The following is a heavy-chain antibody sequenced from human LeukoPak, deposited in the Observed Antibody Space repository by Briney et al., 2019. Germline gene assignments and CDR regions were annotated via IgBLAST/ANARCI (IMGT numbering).Heavy chain of an antibody. Sequence: SETLSLTCTVSGGSISSSSYYWGWIRQPPGKGLEWIGSIYYSGSTYYNPSLKSRVTISVDTSKNQFSLKLSSVTAADTAVYYCARDHSGYPDGPLPRVYSSSWYGFDYWGQGTLVTVSS. V-gene: IGHV4-39*02. J-gene: IGHJ4*02. D-gene: IGHD6-13*01. CDR2: IYYSGST. CDR3: ARDHSGYPDGPLPRVYSSSWYGFDY. CDR1: GGSISSSSYY.